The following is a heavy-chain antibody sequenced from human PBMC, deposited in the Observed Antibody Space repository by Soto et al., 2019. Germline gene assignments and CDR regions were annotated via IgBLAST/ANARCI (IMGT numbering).Heavy chain of an antibody. V-gene: IGHV4-38-2*02. CDR1: GSSITNSCY. J-gene: IGHJ4*02. CDR3: ARDPANLALAVAYFDS. D-gene: IGHD2-15*01. Sequence: SETLSLTCRVSGSSITNSCYWGWIRQSPEKGLEWIGSISHTGRTSYNPSLKSRVSISVDTSKNQFSLTLTSVTAADTAVYYCARDPANLALAVAYFDSWGQGTLVTVSS. CDR2: ISHTGRT.